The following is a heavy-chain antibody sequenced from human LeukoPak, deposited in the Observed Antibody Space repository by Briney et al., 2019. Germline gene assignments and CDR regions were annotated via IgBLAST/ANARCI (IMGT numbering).Heavy chain of an antibody. CDR1: GYTFTSYG. CDR2: ISPHSGGP. J-gene: IGHJ3*02. Sequence: ASVKVSCKASGYTFTSYGISWVRQAPGQGLEWMGWISPHSGGPTYAHKFQGRATMTRDTAISTAYMELSRLRSDDTAVYYCARESPRSGYYYGDDAFDIWGLGTMVTVSP. D-gene: IGHD3-22*01. CDR3: ARESPRSGYYYGDDAFDI. V-gene: IGHV1-2*07.